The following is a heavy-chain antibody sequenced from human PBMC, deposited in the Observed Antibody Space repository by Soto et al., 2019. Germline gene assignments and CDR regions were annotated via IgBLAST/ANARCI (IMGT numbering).Heavy chain of an antibody. CDR1: GFTFSSYA. CDR2: ISGSGGST. V-gene: IGHV3-23*01. CDR3: DSRRYYFDY. J-gene: IGHJ4*02. Sequence: GGSLILSCAASGFTFSSYAMSWVRQAPGKGLEWVSAISGSGGSTYYADSVKGRFTISRDNSKNTLYLQMNSLRAEDTAVYYYDSRRYYFDYWGQGTLVTVSS. D-gene: IGHD3-22*01.